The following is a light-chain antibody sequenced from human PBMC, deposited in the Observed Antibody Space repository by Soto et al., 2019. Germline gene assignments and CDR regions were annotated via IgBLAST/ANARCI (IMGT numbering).Light chain of an antibody. V-gene: IGKV3-11*01. CDR3: QQRSDWPPT. Sequence: EIVLTQSPATLSLSPGERATLSCRASQSVISYLAWYQHKPGQAPRLLVYDASNRATGIPARFSGSGSGTDFTLTISSLEPEDFAVYYCQQRSDWPPTFGQGTKVDIK. J-gene: IGKJ1*01. CDR2: DAS. CDR1: QSVISY.